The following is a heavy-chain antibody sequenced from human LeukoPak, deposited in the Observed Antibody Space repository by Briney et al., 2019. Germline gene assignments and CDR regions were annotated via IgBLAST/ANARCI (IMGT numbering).Heavy chain of an antibody. D-gene: IGHD3-22*01. Sequence: SETLSLTCTVSGGSISTYYWSWIRQPPGKGLEWIGYIYYSGSTNYNPSLKSRVTISVDTSKNQFSLKLSSVTAADTAVYYCAGAPRAINLYDSSGYSSYYFDCWGRGTLVTVSS. CDR2: IYYSGST. CDR1: GGSISTYY. CDR3: AGAPRAINLYDSSGYSSYYFDC. V-gene: IGHV4-59*01. J-gene: IGHJ4*02.